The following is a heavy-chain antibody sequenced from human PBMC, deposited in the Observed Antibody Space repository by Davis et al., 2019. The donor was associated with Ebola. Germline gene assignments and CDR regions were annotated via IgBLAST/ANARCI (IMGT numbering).Heavy chain of an antibody. CDR3: APHYYDSSGSDFDY. CDR1: GYTFTGYY. V-gene: IGHV1-2*04. CDR2: INPNSGGT. Sequence: AASVKVSCKASGYTFTGYYMHWVRQAPGQGLEWMGWINPNSGGTNYAQKFQGWVTMTRDTSISTAYMELSRLRSEDTAVYYCAPHYYDSSGSDFDYWGQGTLVTVSS. J-gene: IGHJ4*02. D-gene: IGHD3-22*01.